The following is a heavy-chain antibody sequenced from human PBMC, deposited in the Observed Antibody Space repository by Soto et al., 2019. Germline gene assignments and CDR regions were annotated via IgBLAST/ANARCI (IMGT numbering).Heavy chain of an antibody. Sequence: SETLSLTCTVSGGSISSSSYYWGWIRQPPGKGLEWIGSIYYSGSTYYNPSLKSRVTISVDTSKNQFSLKLSSVTAADTAVYYCARPRRSYDFWSGYAFDYWGQGTLVTVSS. CDR2: IYYSGST. CDR3: ARPRRSYDFWSGYAFDY. D-gene: IGHD3-3*01. V-gene: IGHV4-39*01. J-gene: IGHJ4*02. CDR1: GGSISSSSYY.